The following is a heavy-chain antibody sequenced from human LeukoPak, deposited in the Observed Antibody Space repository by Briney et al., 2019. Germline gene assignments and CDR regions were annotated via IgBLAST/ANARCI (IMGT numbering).Heavy chain of an antibody. CDR3: ARSVIAVAGYDAFDI. J-gene: IGHJ3*02. Sequence: GGSLRLSCAASGFTFSAYSMNWVRQAPGKGRDWVSYISSRSFTIYYADSVKGRFTISRDNAKNSLYLEMNSLRDEDTAVYYCARSVIAVAGYDAFDIWGQGTVVTVSS. CDR2: ISSRSFTI. CDR1: GFTFSAYS. V-gene: IGHV3-48*02. D-gene: IGHD6-19*01.